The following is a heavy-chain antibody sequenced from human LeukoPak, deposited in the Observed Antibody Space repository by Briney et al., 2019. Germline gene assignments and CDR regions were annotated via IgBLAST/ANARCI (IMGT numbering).Heavy chain of an antibody. J-gene: IGHJ5*02. V-gene: IGHV1-2*02. CDR3: ATLGPHCSGGSCQNWFDP. D-gene: IGHD2-15*01. Sequence: EASVKVSCKASGYTFTGYYMHWVRQAPGQGLEWMGWIYPNSGGTNYAQKFQGRVTMTRDTSISTAYMELSRLRSDDTAVYYCATLGPHCSGGSCQNWFDPWGQGTLVTVSS. CDR1: GYTFTGYY. CDR2: IYPNSGGT.